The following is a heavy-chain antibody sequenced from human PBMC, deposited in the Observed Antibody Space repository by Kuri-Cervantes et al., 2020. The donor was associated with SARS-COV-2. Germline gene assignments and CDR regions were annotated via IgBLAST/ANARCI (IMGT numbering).Heavy chain of an antibody. CDR3: ARGGSWPYYYYYGMDV. D-gene: IGHD6-13*01. CDR2: MNPNSGNT. Sequence: ASVKVSCKASGYTFTSYGISWVRQATGQGLEWMGWMNPNSGNTGYAQKFQGRVTITRDTSASTAYMELSSLRSEDTAVYYCARGGSWPYYYYYGMDVWGQGTTVTVSS. CDR1: GYTFTSYG. J-gene: IGHJ6*02. V-gene: IGHV1-8*03.